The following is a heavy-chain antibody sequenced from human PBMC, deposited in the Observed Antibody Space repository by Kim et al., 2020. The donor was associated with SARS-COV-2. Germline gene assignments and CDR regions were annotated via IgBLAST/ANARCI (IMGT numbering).Heavy chain of an antibody. Sequence: SQKFQGRVTITRDTSASTAYMELSSLRSEDTAVYYCARVGSSGWYRSLYYWGQGTLVTVSS. D-gene: IGHD6-19*01. J-gene: IGHJ4*02. V-gene: IGHV1-3*01. CDR3: ARVGSSGWYRSLYY.